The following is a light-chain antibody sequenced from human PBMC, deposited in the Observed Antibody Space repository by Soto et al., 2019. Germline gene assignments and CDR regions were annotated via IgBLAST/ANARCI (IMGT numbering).Light chain of an antibody. Sequence: RDSESMSKFSAWYQQKPETPPHLLISGASILRRGVPSWFSGSASGAEFTLTISSLQPDDIATYCRQQCHRYLTFGQGTKVDIK. CDR1: ESMSKF. CDR2: GAS. V-gene: IGKV1-5*01. CDR3: QQCHRYLT. J-gene: IGKJ1*01.